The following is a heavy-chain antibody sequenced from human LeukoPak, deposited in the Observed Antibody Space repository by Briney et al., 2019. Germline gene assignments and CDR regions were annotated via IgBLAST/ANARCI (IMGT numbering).Heavy chain of an antibody. D-gene: IGHD6-13*01. J-gene: IGHJ4*02. CDR2: IYYSGST. V-gene: IGHV4-59*01. CDR1: GGSISSYY. Sequence: SETLSLTCTVSGGSISSYYWSWIRQPPGKGLEWIGYIYYSGSTNYNPSFKSRVTISVDTSKNQFSLNLSSVTAADTAVYYCARGHSSTWYSFGFWGQGTLVTVSS. CDR3: ARGHSSTWYSFGF.